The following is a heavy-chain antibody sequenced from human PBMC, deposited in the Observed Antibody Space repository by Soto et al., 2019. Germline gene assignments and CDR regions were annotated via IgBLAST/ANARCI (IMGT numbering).Heavy chain of an antibody. D-gene: IGHD3-10*01. CDR2: INPNSGGT. Sequence: ASVKVSCKASGYTFTGYYMHWVRQAPGQGLEWMGWINPNSGGTNYAQKFQGWVTMTRDRSISTAYMELSRLRSDDTAVYYCARGFDYYGSGSYYTKSYYYYMDVWGKGTTVTVSS. CDR1: GYTFTGYY. V-gene: IGHV1-2*04. J-gene: IGHJ6*03. CDR3: ARGFDYYGSGSYYTKSYYYYMDV.